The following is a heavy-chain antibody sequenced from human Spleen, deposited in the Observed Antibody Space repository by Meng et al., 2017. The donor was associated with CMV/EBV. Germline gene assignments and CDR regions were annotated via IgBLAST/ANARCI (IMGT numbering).Heavy chain of an antibody. CDR1: GGSFSGYY. J-gene: IGHJ4*02. Sequence: SETLSLTCAVYGGSFSGYYWSWIRQPPGKGLEWIGEINHSGSTNYNPSLKSRVTISVDTSKNQFSLKLSSVTAADTAVYYCARVRKLGYCSSTSCPILDYWGQGTLVTVSS. D-gene: IGHD2-2*01. CDR3: ARVRKLGYCSSTSCPILDY. V-gene: IGHV4-34*01. CDR2: INHSGST.